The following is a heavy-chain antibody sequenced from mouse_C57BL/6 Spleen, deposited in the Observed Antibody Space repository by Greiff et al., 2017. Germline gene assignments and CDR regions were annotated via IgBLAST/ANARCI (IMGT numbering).Heavy chain of an antibody. CDR3: ARTGRRWFAY. CDR1: GYTFTDYY. D-gene: IGHD4-1*01. J-gene: IGHJ3*01. Sequence: VQLQPSGPELVKPGASVKISCKASGYTFTDYYMNWVKQSHGKSLEWIGDINPNNGGTSYNQKFKGKATLTVDKSSSTAYMELRSLTSEDSAVYYCARTGRRWFAYWGQGTLVTVSA. V-gene: IGHV1-26*01. CDR2: INPNNGGT.